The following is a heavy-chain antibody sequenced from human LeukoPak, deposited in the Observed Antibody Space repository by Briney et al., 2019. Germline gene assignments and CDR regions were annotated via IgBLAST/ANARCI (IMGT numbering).Heavy chain of an antibody. Sequence: ASVKVSCKASGGTFSSYAISWVRQAPGQGLEWMGIINPSGGSTSYAQKFQGRVTMTRDTSTSTVYMELSSLRSDDTAVYYCARADFDYWGQGTLVTVSS. CDR1: GGTFSSYA. CDR2: INPSGGST. CDR3: ARADFDY. V-gene: IGHV1-46*01. J-gene: IGHJ4*02.